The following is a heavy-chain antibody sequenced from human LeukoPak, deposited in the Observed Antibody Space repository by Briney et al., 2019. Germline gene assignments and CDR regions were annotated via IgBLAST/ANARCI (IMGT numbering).Heavy chain of an antibody. CDR2: ISSSSSTI. J-gene: IGHJ4*02. D-gene: IGHD3-22*01. CDR1: GFTFSSYR. V-gene: IGHV3-48*02. Sequence: GGSLRLSCAASGFTFSSYRMHWVRQAPGKGLEWVSYISSSSSTIYYADSVKGRFTISRDNAKNSLYLQMNSLRDEDTAVYYCARAYYDYYDSSGYYYEYYFDYWGQGTLVTVSS. CDR3: ARAYYDYYDSSGYYYEYYFDY.